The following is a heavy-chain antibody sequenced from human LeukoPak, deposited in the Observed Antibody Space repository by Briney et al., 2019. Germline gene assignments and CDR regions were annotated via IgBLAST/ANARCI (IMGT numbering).Heavy chain of an antibody. CDR2: IYTSGST. J-gene: IGHJ4*02. V-gene: IGHV4-4*07. CDR1: GGSISSYY. Sequence: PSETLSLTCTVSGGSISSYYWSWIRQPAGKGLEWIGRIYTSGSTNYNPSLKSRVTMSVDTSKNQFSLKLSSVTAADTAVYYCARAYYDSSGYYYEGGYYFDYWGQGTLVTVSS. D-gene: IGHD3-22*01. CDR3: ARAYYDSSGYYYEGGYYFDY.